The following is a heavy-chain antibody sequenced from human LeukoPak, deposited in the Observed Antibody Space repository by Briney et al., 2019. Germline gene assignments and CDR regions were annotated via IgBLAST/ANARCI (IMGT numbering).Heavy chain of an antibody. CDR1: GGTFSSYA. CDR2: INPNSGGT. CDR3: ARDPGGYDPVDYYYYYMDV. V-gene: IGHV1-2*02. D-gene: IGHD5-12*01. Sequence: GSSVKVSCKASGGTFSSYAISWVRQAPGQGLEWMGWINPNSGGTNYAQKFQGRVTMTRDTSISTAYMELSRLRSDDTAVYYCARDPGGYDPVDYYYYYMDVWGKGTTVTVSS. J-gene: IGHJ6*03.